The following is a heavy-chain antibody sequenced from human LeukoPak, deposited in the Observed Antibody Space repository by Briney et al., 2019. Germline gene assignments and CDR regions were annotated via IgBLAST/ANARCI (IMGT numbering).Heavy chain of an antibody. CDR1: GGSISRSSYY. CDR2: IYYSGST. CDR3: ARQITSPGTWGWAVIDY. D-gene: IGHD6-13*01. V-gene: IGHV4-39*01. J-gene: IGHJ4*02. Sequence: SETLSLTCTVSGGSISRSSYYWGWIRQPPGKGLGWIGSIYYSGSTYYNPSLKSRVTISVDTSKNQFSLKLSSVTAADTAVYYCARQITSPGTWGWAVIDYWGQGTLVTVSS.